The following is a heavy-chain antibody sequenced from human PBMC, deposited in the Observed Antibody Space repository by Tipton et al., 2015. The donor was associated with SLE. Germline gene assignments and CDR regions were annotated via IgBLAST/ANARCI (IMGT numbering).Heavy chain of an antibody. J-gene: IGHJ4*02. CDR2: INHSGST. CDR1: GGSFSGYY. CDR3: ARRRITWPRPYFDY. Sequence: TLSLTCAVYGGSFSGYYWSWIRQPPGKGLEWIGEINHSGSTNYNPSLKSRVTISVDTSKNQFSLKLSSVTAADTAVYYCARRRITWPRPYFDYWGQGTLVTVSS. V-gene: IGHV4-34*01. D-gene: IGHD6-6*01.